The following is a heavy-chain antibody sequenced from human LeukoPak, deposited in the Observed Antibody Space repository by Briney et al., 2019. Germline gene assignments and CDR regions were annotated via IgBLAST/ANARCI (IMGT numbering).Heavy chain of an antibody. J-gene: IGHJ3*02. Sequence: NPSETLSLTCSVSGGSISSSSSYWGWIRQSPGKGLEWIGSLQYRGSTYYNPSLKSRVTISVDTSKNQFSLKLSSVTAADTAVYYCARDSIAARPHRADAFDIWGQGTMVTVSS. D-gene: IGHD6-6*01. CDR3: ARDSIAARPHRADAFDI. CDR1: GGSISSSSSY. CDR2: LQYRGST. V-gene: IGHV4-39*07.